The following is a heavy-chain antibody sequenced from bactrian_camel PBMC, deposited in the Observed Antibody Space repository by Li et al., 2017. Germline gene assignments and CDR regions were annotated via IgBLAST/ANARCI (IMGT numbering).Heavy chain of an antibody. Sequence: VQLVESGGGLVQPGGSLTLSCAASGFTVSTYDLNWIRQAPGKGLEWVSGIRSGGGGAFYSDSVKGRFTISRDNAKNTLYLQMNSLKPEDTAIYYRAARSVGWCPLFEHWLGKRAYTPGGYFANWGQGTQVTVS. V-gene: IGHV3S40*01. J-gene: IGHJ6*01. CDR2: IRSGGGGA. CDR3: AARSVGWCPLFEHWLGKRAYTPGGYFAN. CDR1: GFTVSTYD. D-gene: IGHD1*01.